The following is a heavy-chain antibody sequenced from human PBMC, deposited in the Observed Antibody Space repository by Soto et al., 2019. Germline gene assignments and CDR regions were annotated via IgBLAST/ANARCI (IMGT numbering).Heavy chain of an antibody. J-gene: IGHJ6*02. V-gene: IGHV1-2*04. CDR2: INPNSGGT. Sequence: ASVKVSCKASGYAFTGYYMHWVRQAPGQGLEWMGWINPNSGGTNYAQKFQGWVTMTRDTSISTAYMELSRLRSDDTAVYYCARGLYSSTRIYGMDVWGQGTTVTVSS. CDR3: ARGLYSSTRIYGMDV. D-gene: IGHD6-13*01. CDR1: GYAFTGYY.